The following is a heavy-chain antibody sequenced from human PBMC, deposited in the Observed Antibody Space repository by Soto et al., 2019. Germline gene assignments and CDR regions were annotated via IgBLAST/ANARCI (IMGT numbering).Heavy chain of an antibody. J-gene: IGHJ4*02. D-gene: IGHD2-15*01. CDR2: ISYDGSNK. CDR1: GFTFRSYA. Sequence: QVQLVESGGGVVQPGRSLRLSCAASGFTFRSYAMHWVRQAPGKGLEWVAVISYDGSNKYYADSVKGRFTISRDNSKNTLYLQMNSLRAEDTAVYYCARDPGCWYVDYCGQGTLVTVSS. CDR3: ARDPGCWYVDY. V-gene: IGHV3-30-3*01.